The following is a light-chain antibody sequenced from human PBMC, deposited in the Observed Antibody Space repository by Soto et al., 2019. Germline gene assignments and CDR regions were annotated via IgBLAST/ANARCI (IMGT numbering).Light chain of an antibody. CDR2: GAS. J-gene: IGKJ2*01. CDR1: QTVSSSY. Sequence: EIVLTQSPGTLSLSPGERATLSCRASQTVSSSYLAWYQRKPGQAPRLLIHGASTRATGIPDRFSGSGSGTDFTLPISRLEPEDIAVYYCQQYGSSLYTFGQGTKLEIK. V-gene: IGKV3-20*01. CDR3: QQYGSSLYT.